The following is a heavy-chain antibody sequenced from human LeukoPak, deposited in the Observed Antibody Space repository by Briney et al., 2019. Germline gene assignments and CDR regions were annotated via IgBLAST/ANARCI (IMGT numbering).Heavy chain of an antibody. CDR2: INPNSGGT. J-gene: IGHJ6*03. D-gene: IGHD3-10*01. V-gene: IGHV1-2*02. CDR3: ARDGHGSGTGYYYYYMDV. CDR1: GDTFSSYP. Sequence: GASVKVSCKASGDTFSSYPISWVRQAPGQGLEWMGWINPNSGGTNYAQKFQGRVTMTRDTSISTAYMELSSLRSEDMAVYYCARDGHGSGTGYYYYYMDVWGKGTTVTVSS.